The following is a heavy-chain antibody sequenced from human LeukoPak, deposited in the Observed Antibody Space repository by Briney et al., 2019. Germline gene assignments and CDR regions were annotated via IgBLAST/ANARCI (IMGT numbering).Heavy chain of an antibody. J-gene: IGHJ4*02. V-gene: IGHV3-53*01. CDR3: AKERQTGDYFTSDY. CDR1: GFTVSSNY. Sequence: GGSLRLSCAASGFTVSSNYMSWVRQAPGEGLEWLSAINGRGITYYAGSVKGRFTISRDNSENTLYLQMNSLTVDDTAVYFCAKERQTGDYFTSDYWGQGTLVTVSS. D-gene: IGHD4-17*01. CDR2: INGRGIT.